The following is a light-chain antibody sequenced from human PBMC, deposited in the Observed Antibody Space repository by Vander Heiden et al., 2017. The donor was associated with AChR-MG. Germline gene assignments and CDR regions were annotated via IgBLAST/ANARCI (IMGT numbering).Light chain of an antibody. V-gene: IGLV2-23*02. Sequence: QSALTQTAPGSGSPGPSIIIPCTGTGPDGGKYNLVSWYQHPPDTAPNLIIAEVSRRPSVFSDRFSCSKSDNTASLTISVLHDEDEADYYSCSYAGGSIWVFGAGTKLTVL. J-gene: IGLJ3*02. CDR3: CSYAGGSIWV. CDR1: GPDGGKYNL. CDR2: EVS.